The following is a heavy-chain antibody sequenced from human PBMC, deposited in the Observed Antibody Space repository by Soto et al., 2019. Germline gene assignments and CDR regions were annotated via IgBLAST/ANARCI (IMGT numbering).Heavy chain of an antibody. Sequence: SETLSPTCAVYGGSFSGYYWSWIRQPPGKGLEWIGEINHSGSTNYNPSLKSRVTISVDTSKNQFSLRLSSVTAADTAAYYCAREDYYGSGSYYRQAYYYYGMDVWGQGTTVTVSS. V-gene: IGHV4-34*01. CDR3: AREDYYGSGSYYRQAYYYYGMDV. J-gene: IGHJ6*02. CDR1: GGSFSGYY. CDR2: INHSGST. D-gene: IGHD3-10*01.